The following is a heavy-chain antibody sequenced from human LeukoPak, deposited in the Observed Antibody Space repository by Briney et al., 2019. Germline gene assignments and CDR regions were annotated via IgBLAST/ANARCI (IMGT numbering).Heavy chain of an antibody. CDR2: ISTYNGNT. J-gene: IGHJ4*02. CDR1: GYTFTSYG. D-gene: IGHD3-9*01. CDR3: ARTADILTGFGSDH. V-gene: IGHV1-18*01. Sequence: ASVKVSCKASGYTFTSYGISWVRQAPGQGLEWMGWISTYNGNTNYAQKLQARVTMTTDTSTSTAYMELRSLRSDDTAVYYCARTADILTGFGSDHWGQGTLVTVSS.